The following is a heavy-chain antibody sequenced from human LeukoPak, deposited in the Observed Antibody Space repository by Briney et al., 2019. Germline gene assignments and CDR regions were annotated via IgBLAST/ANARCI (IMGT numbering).Heavy chain of an antibody. Sequence: SETLSLTCTVSGGSISSSSYYWGWIRQPPGKGLEWIGSIYHSGSTYYNPSLKSRVTISVDRSKNQFSLKLSSVTAGDTAVYYCAAGELLGYYYYMDVWGKGTTVTVSS. CDR2: IYHSGST. CDR1: GGSISSSSYY. V-gene: IGHV4-39*07. CDR3: AAGELLGYYYYMDV. J-gene: IGHJ6*03. D-gene: IGHD1-26*01.